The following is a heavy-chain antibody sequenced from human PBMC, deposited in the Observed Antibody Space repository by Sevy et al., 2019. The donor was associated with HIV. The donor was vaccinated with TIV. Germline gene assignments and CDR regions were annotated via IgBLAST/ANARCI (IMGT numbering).Heavy chain of an antibody. D-gene: IGHD3-9*01. CDR1: EISFTTSG. Sequence: GGSLRLSCVVSEISFTTSGMHWVRQAPGKGLEWVAVISYHGRDKFYAESVKGRSTISRDNSKNMLYLQINSLRAEDTAVYYCAKDFTGYNGIDVWGQGTMVTVSS. CDR3: AKDFTGYNGIDV. CDR2: ISYHGRDK. J-gene: IGHJ6*02. V-gene: IGHV3-30*18.